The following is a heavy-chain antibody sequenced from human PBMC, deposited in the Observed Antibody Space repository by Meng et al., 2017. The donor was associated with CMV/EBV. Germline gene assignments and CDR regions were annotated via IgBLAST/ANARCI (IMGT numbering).Heavy chain of an antibody. CDR2: INPNSGGT. Sequence: SVKVSCKASGYTITGYYMHWVRQAPGQGLEWMGWINPNSGGTNYAQKFQGRVTIARDTSISTAYMELSRLRSDDTAVYYCARDILTGYYRDYYYGMDVWGQGTTVTISS. CDR1: GYTITGYY. CDR3: ARDILTGYYRDYYYGMDV. D-gene: IGHD3-9*01. V-gene: IGHV1-2*02. J-gene: IGHJ6*02.